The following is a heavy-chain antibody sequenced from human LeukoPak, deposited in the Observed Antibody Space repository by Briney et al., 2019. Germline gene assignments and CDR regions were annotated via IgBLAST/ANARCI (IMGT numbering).Heavy chain of an antibody. V-gene: IGHV1-2*02. D-gene: IGHD6-19*01. CDR2: INPNSGGT. Sequence: GASVKVSCKASGYTFSNYNIHWLRQAPGQGLEWMGWINPNSGGTNYAQKFQGRVTMTRDTSTSTVYMELSSLRSEDTAVYYCARDRPLGAVAGKGPNWFDPWGQGTLVTVSS. CDR3: ARDRPLGAVAGKGPNWFDP. J-gene: IGHJ5*02. CDR1: GYTFSNYN.